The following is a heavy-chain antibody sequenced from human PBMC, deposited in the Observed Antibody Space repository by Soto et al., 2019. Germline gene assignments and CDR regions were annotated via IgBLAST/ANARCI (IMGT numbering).Heavy chain of an antibody. CDR2: MSSDGSKI. CDR3: AKDEGVGGNLGLFDY. CDR1: GFDFTYYA. V-gene: IGHV3-30*18. D-gene: IGHD1-26*01. J-gene: IGHJ4*02. Sequence: QVQLVESGGGAVQPGESLRLSCVASGFDFTYYAMHWVRQAPGKGLESVAVMSSDGSKIHHTDSVKGRFTISRDNSKNTLYLHMNSLRKEDTAVYFCAKDEGVGGNLGLFDYWGQGTLVSVSS.